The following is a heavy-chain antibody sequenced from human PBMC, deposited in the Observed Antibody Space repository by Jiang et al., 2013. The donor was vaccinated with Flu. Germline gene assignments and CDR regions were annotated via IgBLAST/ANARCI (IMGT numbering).Heavy chain of an antibody. J-gene: IGHJ2*01. V-gene: IGHV4-59*01. CDR1: GGSISTYY. CDR2: IYYMGGT. CDR3: ARGQNLFDL. Sequence: GLVKPSETLSLTCTVSGGSISTYYWSWIRQPPGKGLEWIGYIYYMGGTNXNPSLKSRVTISIDTSKNQFSLKLSSVTAADTAVYYCARGQNLFDLWGRGTLVTVSS. D-gene: IGHD1-14*01.